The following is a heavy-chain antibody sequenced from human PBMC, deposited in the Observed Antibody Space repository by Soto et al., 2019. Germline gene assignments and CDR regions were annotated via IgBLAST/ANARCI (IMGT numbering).Heavy chain of an antibody. CDR3: AASIFYYGMDV. CDR1: GYTFTNYW. V-gene: IGHV5-51*01. J-gene: IGHJ6*02. CDR2: IYPGDSDT. Sequence: GESLKISCKGSGYTFTNYWIGWVRQMPGKGLEWMGIIYPGDSDTKYNPSFQGQVTISADKSITTTYLRWTSLKASDTAIDYCAASIFYYGMDVWGQGTTVTVSS.